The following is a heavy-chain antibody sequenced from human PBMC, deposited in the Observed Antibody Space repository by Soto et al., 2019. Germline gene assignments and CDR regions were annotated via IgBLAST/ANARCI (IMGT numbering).Heavy chain of an antibody. CDR3: ARDPRVIVVVVAARGPGMDV. J-gene: IGHJ6*02. Sequence: ASVKVSCKASGYTFTSYGISWVRQAPGQGLEWMGWISAYNGNTNYAQKLQGRVTMTTDTSTSTAYMELRSLRSDDTAVYYCARDPRVIVVVVAARGPGMDVWGQGTTVTVPS. D-gene: IGHD2-15*01. CDR2: ISAYNGNT. CDR1: GYTFTSYG. V-gene: IGHV1-18*01.